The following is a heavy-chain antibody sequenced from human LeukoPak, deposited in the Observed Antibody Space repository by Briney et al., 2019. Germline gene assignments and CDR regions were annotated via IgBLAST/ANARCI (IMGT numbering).Heavy chain of an antibody. J-gene: IGHJ4*02. Sequence: PGGSLRLSCAASGFTFSSYAVHWVRQAPGKGLEWVAVISYDGSNKYYADSVKGRFTISRDNSKNTLYLQMNSLRADDTAVYYCARAVYSSSWYLGYDYWGQETLVTVSS. CDR1: GFTFSSYA. D-gene: IGHD6-13*01. CDR3: ARAVYSSSWYLGYDY. V-gene: IGHV3-30*04. CDR2: ISYDGSNK.